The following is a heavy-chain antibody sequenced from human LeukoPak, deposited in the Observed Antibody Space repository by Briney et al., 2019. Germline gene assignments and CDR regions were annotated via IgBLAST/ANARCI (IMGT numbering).Heavy chain of an antibody. V-gene: IGHV4-30-4*08. J-gene: IGHJ4*02. CDR3: ARAKLKLHSPNLRYYFDY. CDR2: IYYSGST. Sequence: SETLSLTCTVSGGSISSGDYYWSWIRQPPGKGLEWIGYIYYSGSTYYNPSLKSRVAISVDTSKNQFSLKLSSVTAADTAVYYCARAKLKLHSPNLRYYFDYWGQGTLVTVSS. CDR1: GGSISSGDYY. D-gene: IGHD3-3*01.